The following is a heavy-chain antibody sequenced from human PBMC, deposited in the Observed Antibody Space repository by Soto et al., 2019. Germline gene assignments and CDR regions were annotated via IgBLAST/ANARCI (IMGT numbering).Heavy chain of an antibody. CDR2: INPSGGST. J-gene: IGHJ6*02. V-gene: IGHV1-46*01. CDR3: ARVVGPYYDFWSGYYSGDDYYGMDV. CDR1: GYTFTSYY. Sequence: ASVKVSCKASGYTFTSYYMHWVRQAPGQGLEWMGIINPSGGSTSYAQKFQGRVTMTRDTGTSTVYMELSSVRSEDTAVYYCARVVGPYYDFWSGYYSGDDYYGMDVWGQGTKVTVYS. D-gene: IGHD3-3*01.